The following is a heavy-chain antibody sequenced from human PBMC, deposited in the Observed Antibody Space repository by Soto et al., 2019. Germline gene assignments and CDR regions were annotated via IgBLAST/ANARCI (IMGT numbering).Heavy chain of an antibody. CDR3: ARDGRYYYDSSGYYDFDY. D-gene: IGHD3-22*01. V-gene: IGHV1-69*13. J-gene: IGHJ4*02. CDR2: IIPIFGTA. CDR1: GGTFSSYA. Sequence: SVKVSCKASGGTFSSYAISWVRQAPGQGLEWMGGIIPIFGTANYAQKFQGRVTITADESTSTAYMELSSLRSEDTAVYYCARDGRYYYDSSGYYDFDYWGQGTLVTVSS.